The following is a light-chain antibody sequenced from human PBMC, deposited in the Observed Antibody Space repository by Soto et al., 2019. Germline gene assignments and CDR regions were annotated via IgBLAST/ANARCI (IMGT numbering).Light chain of an antibody. J-gene: IGKJ1*01. CDR2: KAS. CDR1: QSISSW. CDR3: QQYNSYWT. Sequence: DIQMTQSPSTLSASVGDRVTITCRASQSISSWLAWYQQKPGKAPKLLIYKASSLESGVPSRFIGSGSGTEFTLTISRLQPDDFATYYCQQYNSYWTFGQGTKVEIK. V-gene: IGKV1-5*03.